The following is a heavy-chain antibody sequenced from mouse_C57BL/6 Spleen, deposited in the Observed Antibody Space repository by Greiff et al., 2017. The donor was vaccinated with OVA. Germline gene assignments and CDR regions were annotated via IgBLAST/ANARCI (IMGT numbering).Heavy chain of an antibody. V-gene: IGHV1-61*01. Sequence: QVQLQQPGAELVRPGSSVKLSCKASGYTFTSYWMDWVTQRPGQGLEWIGNIYPSDSETHYNQKFKDKATLTVDKSSSTAYMQLSSLTSEDSAVYYCARSYGSSVYYYAMDYWGQGTSVTVSS. D-gene: IGHD1-1*01. CDR2: IYPSDSET. CDR3: ARSYGSSVYYYAMDY. CDR1: GYTFTSYW. J-gene: IGHJ4*01.